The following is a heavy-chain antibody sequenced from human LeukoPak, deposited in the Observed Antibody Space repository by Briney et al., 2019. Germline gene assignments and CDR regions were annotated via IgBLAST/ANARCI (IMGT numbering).Heavy chain of an antibody. D-gene: IGHD2-15*01. CDR2: IYYSGST. J-gene: IGHJ4*02. CDR3: ARDTRTAQGFDY. CDR1: GGSISSSSYY. Sequence: SETLSLTCTVSGGSISSSSYYWGWIRQPPGKGLEWIGSIYYSGSTYYSPSLKSRVTISVDTSNNRFSLSLSAVTVADTAIYYCARDTRTAQGFDYWGQGILVTVSS. V-gene: IGHV4-39*07.